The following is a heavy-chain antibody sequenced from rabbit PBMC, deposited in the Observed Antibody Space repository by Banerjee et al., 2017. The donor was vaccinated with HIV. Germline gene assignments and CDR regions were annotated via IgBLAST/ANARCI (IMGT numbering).Heavy chain of an antibody. Sequence: QEQLEESGGDLVKPEGSLTLTCTASGFSFSNKYVMSWVRQAPGKGLEWIACINSSSGNTVYATWAKGRFTISKTSSTTVTLQMTSLTAADTATYFCARAGDNTGSDYWRRIWDLWGQGT. V-gene: IGHV1S45*01. CDR2: INSSSGNT. J-gene: IGHJ4*01. CDR3: ARAGDNTGSDYWRRIWDL. CDR1: GFSFSNKYV. D-gene: IGHD8-1*01.